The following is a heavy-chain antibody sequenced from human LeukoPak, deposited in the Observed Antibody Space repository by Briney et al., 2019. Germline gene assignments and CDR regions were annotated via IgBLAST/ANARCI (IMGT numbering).Heavy chain of an antibody. Sequence: GGSLRLSCAVSGFTFRGAAMTWVRQAPGKGLEWVSLISSSGNNTYYADSVKGRFTISRDNSKNTLSLQMNSLRVEDTAIYYCAKDIQLSTWGLGTRVTVSS. J-gene: IGHJ3*01. V-gene: IGHV3-23*01. CDR3: AKDIQLST. CDR2: ISSSGNNT. D-gene: IGHD5-24*01. CDR1: GFTFRGAA.